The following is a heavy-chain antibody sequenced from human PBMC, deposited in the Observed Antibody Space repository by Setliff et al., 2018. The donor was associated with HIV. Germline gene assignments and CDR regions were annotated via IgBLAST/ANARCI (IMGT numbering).Heavy chain of an antibody. CDR3: ARGVRDNSGWSSYYFDY. CDR2: MSYTGST. Sequence: SETLSLTCAVYGGSFSGYYWVWIRQSPGKGLEWIGTMSYTGSTSYNPSLRSRVTISVDTSKNQFSLRLTSVTAADTAVYYCARGVRDNSGWSSYYFDYWGQGTLVTVSS. CDR1: GGSFSGYY. V-gene: IGHV4-34*01. J-gene: IGHJ4*02. D-gene: IGHD6-19*01.